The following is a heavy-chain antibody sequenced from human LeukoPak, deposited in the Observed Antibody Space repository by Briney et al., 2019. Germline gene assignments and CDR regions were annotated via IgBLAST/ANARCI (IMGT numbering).Heavy chain of an antibody. V-gene: IGHV3-11*01. CDR2: ISSSGSTI. CDR3: ASRTRFDAFDI. J-gene: IGHJ3*02. D-gene: IGHD1-1*01. CDR1: GFTFSDYY. Sequence: GGSLRLSCAASGFTFSDYYMSWIRQAPGKGLEWVSYISSSGSTIYYADSVKGRFTISRDNAKNSLYLQMNSLRAEDTAVYYCASRTRFDAFDIWGQGTMVTVSS.